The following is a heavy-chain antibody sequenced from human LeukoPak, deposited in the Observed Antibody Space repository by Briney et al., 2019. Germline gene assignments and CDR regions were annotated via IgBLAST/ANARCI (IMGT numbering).Heavy chain of an antibody. CDR1: GFTFSSYA. CDR2: ISSNGGST. CDR3: ARDREGGYKD. Sequence: PGGSLRLSCAASGFTFSSYAMHWVRQAPGEGLEYVSAISSNGGSTYYANSVKGRFTISRDNSKNTLYLQMGSLRAEDMAVYYCARDREGGYKDWGQGTLVTVSS. V-gene: IGHV3-64*01. J-gene: IGHJ4*02. D-gene: IGHD3-22*01.